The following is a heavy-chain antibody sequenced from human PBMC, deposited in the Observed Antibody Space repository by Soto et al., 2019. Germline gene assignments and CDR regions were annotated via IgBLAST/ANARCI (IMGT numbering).Heavy chain of an antibody. D-gene: IGHD3-16*01. V-gene: IGHV4-59*01. CDR3: ARGIGGGYYYYMDV. Sequence: PSETLSLTCTVSGGSISSYYWSWIRQPPGKGLEWIGYIYYSGSTNYNPSLKSRVTISVDTSKNQFSLKLCSVTAADTAVYYCARGIGGGYYYYMDVWGKGTTVTVSS. J-gene: IGHJ6*03. CDR1: GGSISSYY. CDR2: IYYSGST.